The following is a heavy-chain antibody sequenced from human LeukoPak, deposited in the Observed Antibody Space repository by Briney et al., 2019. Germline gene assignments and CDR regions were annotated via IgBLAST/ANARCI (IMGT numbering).Heavy chain of an antibody. CDR1: GGSISSSSYY. D-gene: IGHD2-2*01. Sequence: SETLSLTCTVSGGSISSSSYYWGWIRQPPGKGLEWIGSIYYSGSTYYNPSLKSRVTISVDTSKNQFSLKLSSVTAADTAVYYCAAIVVPAAPYWYFDPWGRGTLVTVSS. V-gene: IGHV4-39*01. CDR3: AAIVVPAAPYWYFDP. J-gene: IGHJ2*01. CDR2: IYYSGST.